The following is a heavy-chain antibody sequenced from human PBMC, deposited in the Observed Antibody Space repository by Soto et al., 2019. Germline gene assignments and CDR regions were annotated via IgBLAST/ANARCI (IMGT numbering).Heavy chain of an antibody. V-gene: IGHV4-31*03. J-gene: IGHJ6*02. D-gene: IGHD4-17*01. Sequence: SETLSLTCTVSGGSISSGGYYWSWIRQHPGKGLEWIGYIYYSGSTYYNPSLKSRVTISVDTSKNQFSLKLSSVTAADTAVYYCAREGSRLAYGMDVWGQGTTVTV. CDR1: GGSISSGGYY. CDR2: IYYSGST. CDR3: AREGSRLAYGMDV.